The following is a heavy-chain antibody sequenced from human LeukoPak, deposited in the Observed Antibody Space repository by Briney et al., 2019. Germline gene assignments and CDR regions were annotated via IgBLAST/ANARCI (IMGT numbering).Heavy chain of an antibody. J-gene: IGHJ4*02. CDR3: ARGGTYYGFWSGYCCFDY. D-gene: IGHD3-3*01. Sequence: ASVKVSCKASGYTFTGYYMHWVRQAPGQGLEWMGRINPNSGGTNYAQKFQGRVTMTRDTSISTAYMELSRLRSDDTAVYYCARGGTYYGFWSGYCCFDYWGQGTLVTVSS. CDR1: GYTFTGYY. CDR2: INPNSGGT. V-gene: IGHV1-2*06.